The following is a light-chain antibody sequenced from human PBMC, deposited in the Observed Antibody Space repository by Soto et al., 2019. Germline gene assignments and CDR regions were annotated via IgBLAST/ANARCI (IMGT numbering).Light chain of an antibody. CDR2: KAS. CDR1: QTIFSW. Sequence: FQMTQSPSTLSASVGDRVSITCRASQTIFSWLAWYQQKPGKAPKLLIYKASSLESGVPSRYSGSGSGTEFTLTISGLQPDDFATYFCQHYSTVWAFGQGTKVEI. V-gene: IGKV1-5*03. CDR3: QHYSTVWA. J-gene: IGKJ1*01.